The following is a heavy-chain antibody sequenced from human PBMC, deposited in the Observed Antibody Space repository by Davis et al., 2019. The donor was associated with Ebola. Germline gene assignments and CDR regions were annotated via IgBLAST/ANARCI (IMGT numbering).Heavy chain of an antibody. CDR1: GYTFTGYY. J-gene: IGHJ6*02. Sequence: ASVQVSCKASGYTFTGYYMHRARQAPGHGLDWMGWINPNSGGTNYAQKFQGWVTMTRDTSISTAYMELSRLRSDDTAVYYCARVPRGYGMDVWGQGTTVTVSS. CDR2: INPNSGGT. CDR3: ARVPRGYGMDV. V-gene: IGHV1-2*04.